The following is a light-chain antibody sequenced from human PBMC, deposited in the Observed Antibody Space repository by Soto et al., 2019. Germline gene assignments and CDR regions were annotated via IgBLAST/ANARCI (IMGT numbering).Light chain of an antibody. CDR1: QSVSSDF. V-gene: IGKV3-20*01. CDR2: GVS. J-gene: IGKJ1*01. CDR3: QQYDSSPRT. Sequence: VVLTQSPGTLSISPGERATLSCRASQSVSSDFLAWYHQKPGQAPRLLIYGVSRRATGIPERFSGSGSGTDFTLTISSLEPEDFAVYWCQQYDSSPRTFGQGTKV.